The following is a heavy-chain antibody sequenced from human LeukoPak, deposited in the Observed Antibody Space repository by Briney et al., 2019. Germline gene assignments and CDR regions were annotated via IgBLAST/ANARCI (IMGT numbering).Heavy chain of an antibody. CDR3: ARGDTVTTPFDY. CDR2: MFHSGST. J-gene: IGHJ4*02. Sequence: SETLSLTCTVSGGSISSGAYSWNWIRPAPGKGLEWIGYMFHSGSTYYNPSLKSRVIISVDTSKNQVSLKLNSVTAADTAVYYCARGDTVTTPFDYWGQGTLVTVSS. CDR1: GGSISSGAYS. V-gene: IGHV4-30-2*01. D-gene: IGHD4-17*01.